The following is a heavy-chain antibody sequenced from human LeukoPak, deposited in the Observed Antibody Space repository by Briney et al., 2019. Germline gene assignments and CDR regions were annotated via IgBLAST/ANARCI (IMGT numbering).Heavy chain of an antibody. Sequence: GASVKVSCKASGGTFSSYAISWVRQAPGHGLEWMGGIIPIFGTTNYAQKFQGRVTITADKSTSTAYMELSSLRSEDTAVYYCARVWGSYDSSGYYLDYWGQGTLVTVSS. J-gene: IGHJ4*02. CDR2: IIPIFGTT. CDR1: GGTFSSYA. V-gene: IGHV1-69*06. D-gene: IGHD3-22*01. CDR3: ARVWGSYDSSGYYLDY.